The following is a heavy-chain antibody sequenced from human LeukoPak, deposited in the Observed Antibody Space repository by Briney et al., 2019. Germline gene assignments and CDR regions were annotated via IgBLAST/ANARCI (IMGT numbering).Heavy chain of an antibody. D-gene: IGHD3-22*01. CDR2: IIPIVGTA. V-gene: IGHV1-69*05. CDR1: GGTFSSYA. Sequence: SVKVSCKASGGTFSSYAISWVRQAPGQGLEWMGRIIPIVGTANYAQKFQGRVTITTDESTSTAYMELSSLRSEDTAVYYCAREYYYDSSGYYYVIDYWGQGTLVTVSS. J-gene: IGHJ4*02. CDR3: AREYYYDSSGYYYVIDY.